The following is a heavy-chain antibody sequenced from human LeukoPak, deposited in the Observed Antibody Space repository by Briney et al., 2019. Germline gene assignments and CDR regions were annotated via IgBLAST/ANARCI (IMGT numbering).Heavy chain of an antibody. J-gene: IGHJ4*02. CDR2: IYHSGST. V-gene: IGHV4-38-2*02. D-gene: IGHD4-23*01. CDR3: VRVDNGGNYFDY. Sequence: SETLSLTCTVSGYSISSGYYWGWIRQPPGKGLEWIGSIYHSGSTYYNPSLKSRLTISADTSKNQFSLRLSSVTAADTAVYYYVRVDNGGNYFDYWGRGTLVTVSS. CDR1: GYSISSGYY.